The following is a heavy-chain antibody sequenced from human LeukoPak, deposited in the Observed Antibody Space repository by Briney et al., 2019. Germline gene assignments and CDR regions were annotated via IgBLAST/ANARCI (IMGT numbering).Heavy chain of an antibody. CDR2: ISSSGSTI. CDR1: GFTFSSYE. D-gene: IGHD6-19*01. V-gene: IGHV3-48*03. CDR3: ARDEILGYSSGWYYY. Sequence: PGGSLRLSCAASGFTFSSYEMNWVRQAPGKGLEWVSYISSSGSTIYYADSVKGRFTISRDNAKNSLYLQMNSLRAEDTAVYYCARDEILGYSSGWYYYWGQGTLVTVSS. J-gene: IGHJ4*02.